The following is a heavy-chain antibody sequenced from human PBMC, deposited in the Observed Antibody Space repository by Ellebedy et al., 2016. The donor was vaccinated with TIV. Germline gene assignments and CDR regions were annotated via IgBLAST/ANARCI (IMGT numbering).Heavy chain of an antibody. CDR2: ISSNGGST. D-gene: IGHD1/OR15-1a*01. Sequence: GGSLRLSCAASGFTFSSYAMHWVRQAPGKGLEYVSAISSNGGSTYYANSVKGRFTISRDNSKNTLYLQMGSLRAEDTAVYYCAREPHNWNNNWFDPWGQGTLVTVSS. J-gene: IGHJ5*02. V-gene: IGHV3-64*01. CDR1: GFTFSSYA. CDR3: AREPHNWNNNWFDP.